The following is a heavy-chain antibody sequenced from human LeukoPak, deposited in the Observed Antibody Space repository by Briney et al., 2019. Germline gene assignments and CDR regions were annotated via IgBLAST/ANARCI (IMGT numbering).Heavy chain of an antibody. D-gene: IGHD5-24*01. CDR2: ISYDGSNK. J-gene: IGHJ4*02. V-gene: IGHV3-30-3*01. CDR3: ARDPRDGYGHVDY. CDR1: GFTFSSYA. Sequence: GGSLRLSCAASGFTFSSYAMHWVRQAPGKGLEWVAVISYDGSNKYYADSVKGRFTISRDNSKNTLYLQMNSLKAEDTAVYYCARDPRDGYGHVDYWGQGTLVTVSS.